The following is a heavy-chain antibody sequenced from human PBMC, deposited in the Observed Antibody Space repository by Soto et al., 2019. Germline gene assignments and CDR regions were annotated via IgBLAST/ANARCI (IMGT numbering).Heavy chain of an antibody. CDR1: GFTFSSYA. J-gene: IGHJ4*02. V-gene: IGHV3-23*01. Sequence: EVQLLESGGGLVQPGGSLRLSCAASGFTFSSYAMSWVRQAPGKGLEWVSGISGSGGSTYYADSVKGRFTISRDNSKNTLYLQMNSLMAEDTAVYYCAIQPAYSGLTACFDYWGQGTLVTVSS. D-gene: IGHD5-12*01. CDR3: AIQPAYSGLTACFDY. CDR2: ISGSGGST.